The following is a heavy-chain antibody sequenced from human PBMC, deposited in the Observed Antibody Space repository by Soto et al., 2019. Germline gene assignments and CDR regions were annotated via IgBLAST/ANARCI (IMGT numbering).Heavy chain of an antibody. CDR2: ISYDGSNK. CDR1: GFTFSSYG. CDR3: AKECVYDTSGWSFDY. D-gene: IGHD3-22*01. J-gene: IGHJ4*02. Sequence: QVQLVESGGGVVQPGRSLRLSCAASGFTFSSYGMHWVRQAPGKGLEWVAVISYDGSNKYYADSLKGRFTISRDNSENTLYLQMNSLRAEDTAVYYCAKECVYDTSGWSFDYWGQGTLVTVSS. V-gene: IGHV3-30*18.